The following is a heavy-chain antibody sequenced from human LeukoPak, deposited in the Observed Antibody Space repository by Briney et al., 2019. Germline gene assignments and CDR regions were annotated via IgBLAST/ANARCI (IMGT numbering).Heavy chain of an antibody. CDR1: GYTFTSYG. CDR3: ARWGSSSSAGNWFDP. D-gene: IGHD6-6*01. Sequence: ASVKVSCKASGYTFTSYGISWVRQAPGQGLEWMGWISAYNGNTNYAQKLQGRVTMTTDTSTSTAYMELRSLRSDGAVYYCARWGSSSSAGNWFDPWGQGTLVTVSS. CDR2: ISAYNGNT. J-gene: IGHJ5*02. V-gene: IGHV1-18*01.